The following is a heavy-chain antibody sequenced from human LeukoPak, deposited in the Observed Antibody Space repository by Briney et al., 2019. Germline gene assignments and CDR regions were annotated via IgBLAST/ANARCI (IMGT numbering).Heavy chain of an antibody. CDR3: ARGLLLYWYFDL. CDR1: GGSINSGDYY. D-gene: IGHD2-15*01. J-gene: IGHJ2*01. Sequence: SETLSLTCTVSGGSINSGDYYWSWIRQPPGKGLEWIGYIYYSGSTYYNPSLKSRVTISVDTSKNQFSLKLSSVTAADTAVYYCARGLLLYWYFDLWGRGTLVTVSS. CDR2: IYYSGST. V-gene: IGHV4-30-4*01.